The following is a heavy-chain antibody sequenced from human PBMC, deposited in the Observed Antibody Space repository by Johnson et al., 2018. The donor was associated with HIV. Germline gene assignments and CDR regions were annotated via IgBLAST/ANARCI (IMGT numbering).Heavy chain of an antibody. Sequence: VQLVESGGGVVQPGRSLRLSCAASGFTFSSYGMHWVRQAPGKGLEWVAVISYDGSNKYYADSVKGRFTISRDNSKNTLYLQMNSLRAEDTAVYYCAKELAADGVDAFDIWGQGTMVTVS. V-gene: IGHV3-30*18. CDR2: ISYDGSNK. D-gene: IGHD6-13*01. J-gene: IGHJ3*02. CDR1: GFTFSSYG. CDR3: AKELAADGVDAFDI.